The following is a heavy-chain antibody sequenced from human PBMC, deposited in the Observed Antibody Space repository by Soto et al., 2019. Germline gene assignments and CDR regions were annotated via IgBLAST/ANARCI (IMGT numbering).Heavy chain of an antibody. D-gene: IGHD1-7*01. CDR3: AKDRNYPRDQFHY. CDR2: MSAHGQGI. Sequence: EVQLLESGGGVVQPGGALRLSCAASGFTFSTYALSWGRQAPGKGLEWVSAMSAHGQGIYYADSVRGRFTISRDNSKNTIFLHMDSLRAEDTAVYYCAKDRNYPRDQFHYWGQGTLVTVSS. J-gene: IGHJ4*02. V-gene: IGHV3-23*01. CDR1: GFTFSTYA.